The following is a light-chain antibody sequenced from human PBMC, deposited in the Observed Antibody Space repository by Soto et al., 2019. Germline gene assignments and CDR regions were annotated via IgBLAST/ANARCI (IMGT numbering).Light chain of an antibody. V-gene: IGKV1-5*03. J-gene: IGKJ4*01. CDR2: KAS. Sequence: DIQMTQSPSTLSASVGDRVTITCRARQNINRWLAWYQQRPGKAPNLLIHKASTLEVGVPSRFSGPASGTEFILTISSLQPNDFAVYFCLQYNVFPLSFGGWTKVEIK. CDR1: QNINRW. CDR3: LQYNVFPLS.